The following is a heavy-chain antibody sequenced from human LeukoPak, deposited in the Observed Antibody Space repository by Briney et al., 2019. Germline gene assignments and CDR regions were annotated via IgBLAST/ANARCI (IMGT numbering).Heavy chain of an antibody. CDR3: ATSLEGVAAAGIDY. CDR2: IYYSGST. CDR1: GGSISSYY. Sequence: PSATLSLTCTVSGGSISSYYWSWIRQPPGKGLEWIGYIYYSGSTNYNPSLKSRVTISVDTSKNQFSLKLSSVTAADTAVYYCATSLEGVAAAGIDYWGQGTLVTVSS. D-gene: IGHD6-13*01. V-gene: IGHV4-59*01. J-gene: IGHJ4*02.